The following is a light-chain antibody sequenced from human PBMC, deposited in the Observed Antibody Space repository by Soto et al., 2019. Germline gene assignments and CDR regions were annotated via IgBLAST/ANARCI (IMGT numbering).Light chain of an antibody. CDR1: QSLLYINGYNY. Sequence: VMTQSPLSLLVTPGEPASISCRSSQSLLYINGYNYLDWYLQKPGQSPQLLICMGSDRASGVPDRFSGSGSGTDFTLKISRVEAEDVGVYYCMQALQTPPAFGQGTKLEIK. V-gene: IGKV2-28*01. CDR2: MGS. CDR3: MQALQTPPA. J-gene: IGKJ1*01.